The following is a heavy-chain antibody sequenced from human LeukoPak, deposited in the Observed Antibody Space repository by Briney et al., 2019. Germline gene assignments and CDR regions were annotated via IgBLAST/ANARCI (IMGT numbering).Heavy chain of an antibody. CDR3: AGHGSGWYSFDY. Sequence: PSETLSLTCTVSGGSLSRGSYYSSWIRQPAGRGLELVGRIYTRMITHYTPSLTSRVTISVDTSKKQFALKLSPVTAADRAVYYCAGHGSGWYSFDYWGQGTLVTVSS. CDR2: IYTRMIT. CDR1: GGSLSRGSYY. V-gene: IGHV4-61*02. J-gene: IGHJ4*02. D-gene: IGHD6-19*01.